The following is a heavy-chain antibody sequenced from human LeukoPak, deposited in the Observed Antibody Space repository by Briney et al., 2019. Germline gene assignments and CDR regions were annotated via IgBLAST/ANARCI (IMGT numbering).Heavy chain of an antibody. Sequence: SVKVSCKASGSTFSSYAISWVRQAPGQGLEWMGGIIPIFGTANYAQKFQGRVTMTEDTSTDTAYMELSSLRSEDTAVYYCATAAGEEWELLGAFDIWGQGTMVTVSS. CDR3: ATAAGEEWELLGAFDI. D-gene: IGHD1-26*01. CDR1: GSTFSSYA. CDR2: IIPIFGTA. J-gene: IGHJ3*02. V-gene: IGHV1-69*06.